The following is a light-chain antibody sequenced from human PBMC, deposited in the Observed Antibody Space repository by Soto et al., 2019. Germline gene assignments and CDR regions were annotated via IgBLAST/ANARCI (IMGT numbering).Light chain of an antibody. Sequence: DNPMTQSQSSLSTCLEDRAKMTCRAIQTIYDYVTWFQRRPGKAPKVLIYGASTLQSGVPARFSGSGSGTEFTLTITNFQTEDFATYYCKQNFSPLLTFGGGTKVHIK. CDR1: QTIYDY. CDR2: GAS. V-gene: IGKV1-39*01. CDR3: KQNFSPLLT. J-gene: IGKJ4*01.